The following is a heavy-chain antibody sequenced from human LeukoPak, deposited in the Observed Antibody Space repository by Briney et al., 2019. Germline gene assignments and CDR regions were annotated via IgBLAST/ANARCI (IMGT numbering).Heavy chain of an antibody. CDR2: INHSGST. V-gene: IGHV4-34*01. J-gene: IGHJ4*02. CDR1: GGSFSGYY. CDR3: ARGDIQATDF. Sequence: PSETLSLTYAAYGGSFSGYYWSWIRQPPGKGLEWIGEINHSGSTNYYPPLKSRVAMSVDMSKNQFSLKLTSLTAADTAVYYCARGDIQATDFWGQGTLVTVSS.